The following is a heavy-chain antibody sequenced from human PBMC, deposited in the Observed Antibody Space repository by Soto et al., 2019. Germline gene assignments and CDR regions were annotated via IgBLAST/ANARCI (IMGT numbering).Heavy chain of an antibody. D-gene: IGHD3-10*01. CDR1: GGTFSSYT. V-gene: IGHV1-69*02. CDR2: IIPILGIA. CDR3: ARVLTYYYGSGSTYVSFDI. J-gene: IGHJ3*02. Sequence: QVQLVQSGAEVKKPGSSVKVSCKASGGTFSSYTISWVRQAPGQGLEWMGRIIPILGIANYAQKFQGRVTITADKSTSTAYMELSSLRSEDTAVYYCARVLTYYYGSGSTYVSFDIWGQGTMVTVSS.